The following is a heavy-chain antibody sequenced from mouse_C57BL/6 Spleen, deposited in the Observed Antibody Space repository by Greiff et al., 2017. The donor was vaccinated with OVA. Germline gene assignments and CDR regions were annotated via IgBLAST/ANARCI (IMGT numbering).Heavy chain of an antibody. CDR3: AREDTNFDV. Sequence: EVKLVESGPGLVKPSQSLSLTCSVTGYSITSGYYWNWIRQFPGNKLEWMGYISYDGSNNYNPSLKNRISITRDTSKNQFFLKLNSVTTEDTATYYCAREDTNFDVWGTGTTVTVSS. CDR1: GYSITSGYY. J-gene: IGHJ1*03. D-gene: IGHD2-12*01. CDR2: ISYDGSN. V-gene: IGHV3-6*01.